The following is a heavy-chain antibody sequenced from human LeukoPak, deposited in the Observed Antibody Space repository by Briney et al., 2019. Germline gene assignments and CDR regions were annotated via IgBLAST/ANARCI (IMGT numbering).Heavy chain of an antibody. CDR3: ARDSPYSSSWYEGNWFDP. CDR1: GGTFSSYA. Sequence: SVKVSCKASGGTFSSYAISWVRQAPGQGLEWMGGIIPIFGTANYAQKFQGRVTITADESTSTAYMELSSLRSEDTAVYYCARDSPYSSSWYEGNWFDPWGQGTLVTVSS. V-gene: IGHV1-69*13. J-gene: IGHJ5*02. D-gene: IGHD6-13*01. CDR2: IIPIFGTA.